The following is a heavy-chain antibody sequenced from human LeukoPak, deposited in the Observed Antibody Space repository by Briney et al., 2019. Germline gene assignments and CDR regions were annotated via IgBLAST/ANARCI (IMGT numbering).Heavy chain of an antibody. CDR2: IWYDGSNK. V-gene: IGHV3-33*08. D-gene: IGHD3-22*01. CDR3: ARANYYYDSSGYPPDY. Sequence: GGSLRLSCVASGFTFSSYGMHWVRQAPGKGLEWVAVIWYDGSNKYYADSVKGRFTISRDNSKNTLYLQMNSLRAEDTAVYYCARANYYYDSSGYPPDYWGQGTLVTVSS. CDR1: GFTFSSYG. J-gene: IGHJ4*02.